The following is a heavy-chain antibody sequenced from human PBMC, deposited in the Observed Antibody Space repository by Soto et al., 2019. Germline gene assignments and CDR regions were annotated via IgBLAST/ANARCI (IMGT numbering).Heavy chain of an antibody. V-gene: IGHV4-39*07. CDR1: GDFITNSLYY. Sequence: QLRLQESGPGLAKPSETLSLTCTVSGDFITNSLYYWVWIRQPPGKGLEWIGSFYYSGSTHYNPSLKSRVTISLDTSKNQFSLKLSSVTAADTAVYYCASFYHGYDFYDYWGQGTLVTVSA. D-gene: IGHD5-12*01. CDR2: FYYSGST. J-gene: IGHJ4*02. CDR3: ASFYHGYDFYDY.